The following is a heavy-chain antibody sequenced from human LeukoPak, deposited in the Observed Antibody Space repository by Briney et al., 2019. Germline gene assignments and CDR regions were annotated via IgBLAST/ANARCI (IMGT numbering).Heavy chain of an antibody. CDR3: ARDGGDSSSWSWDY. J-gene: IGHJ4*02. D-gene: IGHD6-13*01. Sequence: ASVKVSCKASGYTFTGYYMHWVRQAPGQGLEWMGWINPNSGGTNYAQKFQGRVTMTRDTSISTAYMELSRLRSDDTAVYYCARDGGDSSSWSWDYWGQGTLVTVSS. CDR1: GYTFTGYY. V-gene: IGHV1-2*02. CDR2: INPNSGGT.